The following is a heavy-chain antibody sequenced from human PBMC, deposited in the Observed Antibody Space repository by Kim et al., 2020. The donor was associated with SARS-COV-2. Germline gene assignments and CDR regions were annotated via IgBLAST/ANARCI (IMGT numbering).Heavy chain of an antibody. D-gene: IGHD3-10*01. CDR1: GDSVSSNSAA. CDR3: ARTNRLLWFGELVLLYYYGMDV. CDR2: TYYRSKWYN. J-gene: IGHJ6*02. V-gene: IGHV6-1*01. Sequence: SQTLSLTCAISGDSVSSNSAAWNWIRQSPSRGLEWLGRTYYRSKWYNDYAVSVKSRITINPDTSKNQFSLQLNSVTPEDTAVYYCARTNRLLWFGELVLLYYYGMDVWGQGTTVTVSS.